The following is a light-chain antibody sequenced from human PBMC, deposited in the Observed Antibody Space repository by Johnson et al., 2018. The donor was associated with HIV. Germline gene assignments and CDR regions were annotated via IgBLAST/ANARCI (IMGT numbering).Light chain of an antibody. CDR1: SSNIGNNY. V-gene: IGLV1-51*01. CDR2: DNN. Sequence: QSVLTQPPSVSAAPGQKVTISCSGSSSNIGNNYVSWYQQLPGTAPKLLIYDNNQRPSGIPDRFSGSKSGTSATLAITGLQTGDEDDYYCGTWDSSLSVGFGTGTKVTVL. J-gene: IGLJ1*01. CDR3: GTWDSSLSVG.